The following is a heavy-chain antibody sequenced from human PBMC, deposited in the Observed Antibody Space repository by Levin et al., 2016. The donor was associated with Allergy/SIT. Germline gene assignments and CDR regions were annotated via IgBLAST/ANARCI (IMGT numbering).Heavy chain of an antibody. V-gene: IGHV3-11*06. J-gene: IGHJ4*02. CDR3: ARVSRGDPGTY. D-gene: IGHD4-17*01. CDR1: GFIFGDYY. Sequence: GGSLRLSCAAYGFIFGDYYMTWLRQAPGKGLEWISYISSTGRLTDYADSVKGRFTISRDNADNSVFLQMDSLRAEDTAVYFCARVSRGDPGTYWGQGTLVTVSS. CDR2: ISSTGRLT.